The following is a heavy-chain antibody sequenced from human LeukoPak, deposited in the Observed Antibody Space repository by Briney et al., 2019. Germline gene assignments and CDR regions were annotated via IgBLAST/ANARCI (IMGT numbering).Heavy chain of an antibody. D-gene: IGHD4-17*01. CDR2: IKSKTDGGAT. V-gene: IGHV3-15*01. J-gene: IGHJ4*02. CDR1: GFTFSNAW. CDR3: TTDYAPGY. Sequence: GGSLRLSCAASGFTFSNAWMSWVRQAPGKGLEWVGHIKSKTDGGATDYEAPVKGRFTISRDDSKNTLYLQMNSLKTEDTAVYYCTTDYAPGYWGQGTLVTVSS.